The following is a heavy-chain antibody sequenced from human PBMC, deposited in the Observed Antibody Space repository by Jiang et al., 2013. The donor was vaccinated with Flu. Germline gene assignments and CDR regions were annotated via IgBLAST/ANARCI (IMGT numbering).Heavy chain of an antibody. CDR2: INHIGST. Sequence: LLKPSETLSLTCAVYGGSFTGYYWTWIRQPPGKGLEWIGEINHIGSTNYNSSLKSRVTMSVDRSRDQFSLKLTSVTAADAAVYFCARAGRYSGNSGRDAFDVWGQGTVVSVSS. CDR1: GGSFTGYY. J-gene: IGHJ3*01. D-gene: IGHD4-23*01. CDR3: ARAGRYSGNSGRDAFDV. V-gene: IGHV4-34*01.